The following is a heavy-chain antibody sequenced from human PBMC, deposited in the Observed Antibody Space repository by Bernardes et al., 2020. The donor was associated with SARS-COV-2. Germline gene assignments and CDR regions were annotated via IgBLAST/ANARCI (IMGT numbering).Heavy chain of an antibody. V-gene: IGHV4-4*07. J-gene: IGHJ6*02. CDR1: GGSIRSYY. CDR2: IYTSGST. Sequence: SETLPLTCTVSGGSIRSYYWSWILQPAGKGLVWIGRIYTSGSTNYNPSLKSRVTMSVDTSKNQFSLKLSSVTAADTAVYYCARYSYGFPPSVYGMDVWCQGTTVTVS. D-gene: IGHD5-18*01. CDR3: ARYSYGFPPSVYGMDV.